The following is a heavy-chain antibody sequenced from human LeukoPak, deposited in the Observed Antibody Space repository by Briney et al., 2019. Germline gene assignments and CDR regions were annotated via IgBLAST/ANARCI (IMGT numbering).Heavy chain of an antibody. V-gene: IGHV1-18*01. CDR3: ASLGYCSGGSCYPFDY. D-gene: IGHD2-15*01. CDR1: GYTFSIYG. Sequence: ASVKVSCKASGYTFSIYGFSWVRQAPGQGLEWMGWISAYNGNTNYAQKFQGRVTMTTDTSTSTAHMELRSLRSDDTAVYYCASLGYCSGGSCYPFDYWGQGTLVTVSS. CDR2: ISAYNGNT. J-gene: IGHJ4*02.